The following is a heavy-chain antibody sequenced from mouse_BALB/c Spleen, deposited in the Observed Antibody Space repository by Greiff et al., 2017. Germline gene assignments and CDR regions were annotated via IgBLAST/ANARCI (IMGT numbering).Heavy chain of an antibody. CDR3: VRDPDGYPYAMDY. J-gene: IGHJ4*01. Sequence: VQGVESGPGLVAPSQSLSITCTVSGFSLTSYDISWIRQPPGKGLEWLGVIWTGGGTNYNSAFMSRLSISKDNSKSQVFLKMNSLQTDDTAIYYCVRDPDGYPYAMDYWGQGTSVTVSS. CDR1: GFSLTSYD. CDR2: IWTGGGT. V-gene: IGHV2-9-2*01. D-gene: IGHD2-3*01.